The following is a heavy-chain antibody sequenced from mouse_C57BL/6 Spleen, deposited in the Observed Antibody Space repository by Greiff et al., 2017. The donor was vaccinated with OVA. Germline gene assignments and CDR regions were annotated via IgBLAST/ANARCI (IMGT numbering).Heavy chain of an antibody. D-gene: IGHD1-1*01. CDR3: ARDYYRGYFDV. J-gene: IGHJ1*03. CDR1: GYSITSGYY. CDR2: ISYDGSN. Sequence: EVHLVESGPGLVKPSQSLSLTCSVTGYSITSGYYWNWIRQFPGNKLEWMGYISYDGSNNYNPSLKNRISITRDTSKNQFFLKLNSVTTEDTATYYCARDYYRGYFDVWGTGTTVTVSS. V-gene: IGHV3-6*01.